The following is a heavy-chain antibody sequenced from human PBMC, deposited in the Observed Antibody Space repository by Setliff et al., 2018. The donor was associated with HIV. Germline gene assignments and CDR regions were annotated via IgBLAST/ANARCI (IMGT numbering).Heavy chain of an antibody. V-gene: IGHV4-59*01. Sequence: KASETLSLTCTVSGGSISTYYWSWIRQPPGKGLEWIGYIYSSGSTDYNPSLKSRVTISLDTSKNQFSLKVNSVTAADTAVYYCARAHPSGGVLTGTPHFDFWGQGILVTVSS. CDR3: ARAHPSGGVLTGTPHFDF. J-gene: IGHJ4*02. CDR1: GGSISTYY. CDR2: IYSSGST. D-gene: IGHD3-9*01.